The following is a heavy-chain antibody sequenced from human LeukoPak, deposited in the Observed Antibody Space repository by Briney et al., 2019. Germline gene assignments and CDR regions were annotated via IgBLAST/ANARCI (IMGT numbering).Heavy chain of an antibody. D-gene: IGHD2-15*01. Sequence: GASVKVSCKASGGTFSSYTISWVRQAPGQGPEWMGRIIPILGIANYAQKFQGRVTITADKSTSTAYMELSSLRSEDTAVYYCARALRSAAIDYWGQGTLVTVSS. CDR3: ARALRSAAIDY. CDR1: GGTFSSYT. V-gene: IGHV1-69*02. CDR2: IIPILGIA. J-gene: IGHJ4*02.